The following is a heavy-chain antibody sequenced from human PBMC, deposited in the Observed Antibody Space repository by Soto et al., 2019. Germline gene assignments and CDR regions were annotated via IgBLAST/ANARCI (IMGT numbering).Heavy chain of an antibody. CDR2: MNPEDGET. D-gene: IGHD4-17*01. CDR1: GYTFTSYD. J-gene: IGHJ4*02. Sequence: ASVKVSCKASGYTFTSYDINWVRQATGKGLEWMGCMNPEDGETGYAQKFQGRVTMTEDTSTDTAYMELSSLRSEDTAVYYCATDRATVTSHFDYWGQGTLVTVSS. V-gene: IGHV1-8*01. CDR3: ATDRATVTSHFDY.